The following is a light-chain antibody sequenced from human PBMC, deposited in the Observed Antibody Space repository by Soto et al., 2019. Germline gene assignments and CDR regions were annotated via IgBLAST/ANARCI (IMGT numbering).Light chain of an antibody. CDR2: KAS. Sequence: DIQMTQSPSTLSASVGDRVTITCRASQRISSWLAWYQQKPGKAPKLLIYKASSLESGVPSRFSGSGSGTEFTLTISSLQPDDFATYYCQQYNSYSRTFAQGTKVEIK. CDR1: QRISSW. J-gene: IGKJ1*01. V-gene: IGKV1-5*03. CDR3: QQYNSYSRT.